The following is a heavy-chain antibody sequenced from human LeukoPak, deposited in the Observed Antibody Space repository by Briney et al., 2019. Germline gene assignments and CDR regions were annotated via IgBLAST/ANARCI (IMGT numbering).Heavy chain of an antibody. J-gene: IGHJ4*02. D-gene: IGHD3-10*01. Sequence: SETLSLTCTVSGGSISSSSYYWGWIRQPPGKGLEWIGSIYYSGSTYYNPSLKSRVTISVDTSKNQFSLKLSSVTAADTAVYHCARKGHGGFDYWGQGTLVTVSS. V-gene: IGHV4-39*07. CDR3: ARKGHGGFDY. CDR1: GGSISSSSYY. CDR2: IYYSGST.